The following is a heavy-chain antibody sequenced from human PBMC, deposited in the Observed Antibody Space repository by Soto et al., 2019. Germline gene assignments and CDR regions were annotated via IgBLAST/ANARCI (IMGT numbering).Heavy chain of an antibody. D-gene: IGHD3-3*01. V-gene: IGHV1-18*01. J-gene: IGHJ1*01. CDR2: ISAYNGNT. CDR3: ARLDFWSGYPAEYFQH. CDR1: GYTFASYG. Sequence: GASVNVSCKASGYTFASYGISWVRQAPGQGLEWMGWISAYNGNTNYAQKLQGRVTMTTDTSTSTAYMELRSLRSDDTAVYYCARLDFWSGYPAEYFQHWGQGTLVTVSS.